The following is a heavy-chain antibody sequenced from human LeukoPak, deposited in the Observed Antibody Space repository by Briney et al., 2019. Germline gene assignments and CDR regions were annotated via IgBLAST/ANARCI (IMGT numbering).Heavy chain of an antibody. CDR2: IYSGGST. Sequence: PGGSLRLSCAASEFSVGSNYMTWVRQAPGKGLEWVSLIYSGGSTYYADSVKGRFTISRDNSKNTLYLQMNSLRAEDTAVYYCARDPLRITQRGYFEYWGQGTLVTVSS. CDR1: EFSVGSNY. CDR3: ARDPLRITQRGYFEY. V-gene: IGHV3-66*01. D-gene: IGHD3-10*01. J-gene: IGHJ4*02.